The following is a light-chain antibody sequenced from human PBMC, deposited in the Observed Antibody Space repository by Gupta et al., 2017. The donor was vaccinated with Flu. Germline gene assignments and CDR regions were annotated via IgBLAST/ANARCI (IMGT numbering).Light chain of an antibody. CDR2: DND. J-gene: IGLJ3*02. V-gene: IGLV1-51*01. CDR1: TYNIGSHY. CDR3: ETWDSSRRAGV. Sequence: SVLPQPSSESTASGQNVPTSCSGATYNIGSHYVSWYQQLPGTGPKLLIYDNDQRPSGTPDRFSGSKSGTAATLGITGLQMGDEADYYCETWDSSRRAGVFGGGTKLTVL.